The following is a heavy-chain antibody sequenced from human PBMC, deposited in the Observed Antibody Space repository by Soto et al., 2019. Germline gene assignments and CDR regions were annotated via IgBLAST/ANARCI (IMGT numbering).Heavy chain of an antibody. J-gene: IGHJ4*02. CDR2: ISAYNSNT. D-gene: IGHD2-2*01. CDR3: ARMYCFSTSCLLHYFDY. CDR1: GYTFTSYG. Sequence: QVQLVQSGAEVKKPGASVKVSCKASGYTFTSYGISWVRQAPGQGLEWKGWISAYNSNTNYAQKLQGRVTMTTDTSTSTSYMELRSLRSDAPALYYCARMYCFSTSCLLHYFDYWGQGTLVTVSS. V-gene: IGHV1-18*01.